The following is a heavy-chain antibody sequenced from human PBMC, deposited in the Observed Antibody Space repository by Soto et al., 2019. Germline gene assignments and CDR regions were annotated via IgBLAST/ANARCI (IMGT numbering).Heavy chain of an antibody. D-gene: IGHD3-9*01. CDR3: ARSGEAYYDILTGYYKGSWFDP. Sequence: QVQLVQSGAEVKKAGSSVRVSCKASGGSFSYYSISWVRQAPGQGLEWMGGIIPFSGTPKYAQKFQDRVTITADGSTRIVYMERSSLTSEDTAVYYCARSGEAYYDILTGYYKGSWFDPWGQGTLVTVSS. J-gene: IGHJ5*02. V-gene: IGHV1-69*01. CDR1: GGSFSYYS. CDR2: IIPFSGTP.